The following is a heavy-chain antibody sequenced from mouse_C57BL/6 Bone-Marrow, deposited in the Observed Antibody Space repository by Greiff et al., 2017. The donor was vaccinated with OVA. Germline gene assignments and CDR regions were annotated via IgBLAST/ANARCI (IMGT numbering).Heavy chain of an antibody. CDR2: IDPANGNT. J-gene: IGHJ1*03. Sequence: EVQLVESVAELVRPGASVKLSCTASGFNIKNTYMHWVQQRPEQGLEWIGRIDPANGNTKYAPKFQGKATITADTSSNTAYLQLSSLTSEDTAIYYCARRYYGIDWYFDVWGTGTTVTVAS. CDR3: ARRYYGIDWYFDV. V-gene: IGHV14-3*01. D-gene: IGHD1-1*01. CDR1: GFNIKNTY.